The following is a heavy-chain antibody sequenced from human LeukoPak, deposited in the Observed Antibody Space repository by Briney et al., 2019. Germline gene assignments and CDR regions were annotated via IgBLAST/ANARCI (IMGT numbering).Heavy chain of an antibody. J-gene: IGHJ4*02. V-gene: IGHV3-23*01. D-gene: IGHD3-10*01. CDR3: AEDVLLWFGEISIDY. Sequence: GGSLRLSCAASGFTFSSYAMSWVRQAPGKGLEWVSAISGSGGSTYYADSVKGRFTISRDNSKNTLYLQMNSLRAEDTAVYYCAEDVLLWFGEISIDYWGQGTLVTVSS. CDR2: ISGSGGST. CDR1: GFTFSSYA.